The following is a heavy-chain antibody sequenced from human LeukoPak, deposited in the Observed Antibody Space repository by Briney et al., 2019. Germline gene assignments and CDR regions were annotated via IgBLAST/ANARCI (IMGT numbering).Heavy chain of an antibody. J-gene: IGHJ3*02. D-gene: IGHD4-17*01. Sequence: SETLSLTCTVSGGSISSYYWSWIRQPPGKGLEWIGYIYYSGSTNYNPSLKSRVTISVDTSKNQFSLKLSSVTAADTAVYYCARGTTGGAFDIWGQGTMVTVSS. V-gene: IGHV4-59*08. CDR3: ARGTTGGAFDI. CDR1: GGSISSYY. CDR2: IYYSGST.